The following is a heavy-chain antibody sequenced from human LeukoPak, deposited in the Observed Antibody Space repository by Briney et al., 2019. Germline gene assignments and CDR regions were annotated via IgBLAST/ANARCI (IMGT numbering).Heavy chain of an antibody. V-gene: IGHV3-7*01. CDR2: IKQDGSEK. Sequence: GGSLRLSCAASGFTFSSYWMSWVRQAPGKGLEWVANIKQDGSEKYYVDSVKGRFTISRDNAKNSLYLQMNSLRAEDTAVYYCARSPYFTMVRGVRYYYYYYMDVWGKGTTVTISS. CDR1: GFTFSSYW. J-gene: IGHJ6*03. CDR3: ARSPYFTMVRGVRYYYYYYMDV. D-gene: IGHD3-10*01.